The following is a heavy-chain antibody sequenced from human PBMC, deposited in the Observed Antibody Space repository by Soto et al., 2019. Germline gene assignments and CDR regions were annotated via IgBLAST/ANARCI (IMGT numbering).Heavy chain of an antibody. CDR1: GSTFSSYS. J-gene: IGHJ6*02. V-gene: IGHV3-21*01. CDR3: ARVGRSYHYYYGMDV. Sequence: GGSLRLSCAASGSTFSSYSTNWVPQAPGKGLEGVSSISSSSSYIYYQDSVKGRFTISRDNAKNSLYLQMASLRAEDYAVYCCARVGRSYHYYYGMDVWGQGTTVTVSS. CDR2: ISSSSSYI.